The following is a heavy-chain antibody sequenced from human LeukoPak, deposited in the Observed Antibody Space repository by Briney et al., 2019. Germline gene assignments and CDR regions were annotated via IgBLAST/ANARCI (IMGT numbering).Heavy chain of an antibody. D-gene: IGHD3-10*01. CDR2: VSNSGDYI. V-gene: IGHV3-21*01. CDR3: ARVTGGSPTNYFYYMDV. CDR1: EFYFSSYS. Sequence: GGSLRLSCVASEFYFSSYSINWVRQAPGKGLEWVSSVSNSGDYIYYADSVKGRFTISRDNAKNSLSLQMSSLRAEDTAVYYCARVTGGSPTNYFYYMDVWGQGTTVTVSS. J-gene: IGHJ6*02.